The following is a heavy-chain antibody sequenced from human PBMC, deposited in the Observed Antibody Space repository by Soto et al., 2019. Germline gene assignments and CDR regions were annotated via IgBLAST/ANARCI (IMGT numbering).Heavy chain of an antibody. J-gene: IGHJ6*02. CDR2: ISKRGSII. D-gene: IGHD3-3*01. CDR3: ASVMLRFSYGIDV. V-gene: IGHV3-48*03. Sequence: QAGGSLRLSCAASGLTFSSYEMHWVRQAPGKGLEWVSYISKRGSIIYYTDSVKGRFTISRDNAKNLLYLEMNSLRAEDSAVYFCASVMLRFSYGIDVWGQGTTVTVSS. CDR1: GLTFSSYE.